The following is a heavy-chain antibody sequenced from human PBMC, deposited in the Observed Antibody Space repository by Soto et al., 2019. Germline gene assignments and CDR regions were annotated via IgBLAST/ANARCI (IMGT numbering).Heavy chain of an antibody. CDR2: ISGSGGST. CDR1: GFTFSSYA. Sequence: GGSLRLSCAASGFTFSSYAMSWVRQAPGKGLEWVSAISGSGGSTYYADSVKGRFTISRDNSKNTLYLQMNSLRAEDTAVYYCAKGISYGDPPPGYYYYGIDVWGQGTTVTVSS. D-gene: IGHD4-17*01. V-gene: IGHV3-23*01. CDR3: AKGISYGDPPPGYYYYGIDV. J-gene: IGHJ6*02.